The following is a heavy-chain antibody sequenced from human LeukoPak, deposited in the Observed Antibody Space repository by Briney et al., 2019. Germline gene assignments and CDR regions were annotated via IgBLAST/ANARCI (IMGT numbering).Heavy chain of an antibody. J-gene: IGHJ4*02. CDR3: AKGSGSSCYSPCDY. CDR2: ICANDGNT. CDR1: GLTFRNYA. Sequence: PGGSLRLSYAASGLTFRNYAMSWVRQAPGKGLEWVSVICANDGNTYYADAVKGRFTISRDNSKDTLYLQMDSLRAEDTAVYYCAKGSGSSCYSPCDYWGQGILVTVSS. V-gene: IGHV3-23*01. D-gene: IGHD2-15*01.